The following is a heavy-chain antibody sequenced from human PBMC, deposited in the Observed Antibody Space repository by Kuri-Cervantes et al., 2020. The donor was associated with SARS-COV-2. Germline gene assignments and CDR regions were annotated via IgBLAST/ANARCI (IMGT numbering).Heavy chain of an antibody. V-gene: IGHV3-53*01. CDR1: GFTVSSNY. Sequence: GGSLRLSCAASGFTVSSNYMSWVRQAPGKGLEWVSVIYSGGSTYYADSVKGRFTISRDNSKNTLYLQMNSLKTEDTAVYYCTRYSPFHFDSGGYYFLHDAFDIWGQGTMVTVSS. D-gene: IGHD3-22*01. CDR2: IYSGGST. CDR3: TRYSPFHFDSGGYYFLHDAFDI. J-gene: IGHJ3*02.